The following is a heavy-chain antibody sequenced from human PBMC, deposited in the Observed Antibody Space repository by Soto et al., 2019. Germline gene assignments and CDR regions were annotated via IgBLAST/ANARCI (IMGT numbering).Heavy chain of an antibody. CDR3: ARHSNWNDVFDY. J-gene: IGHJ4*02. D-gene: IGHD1-20*01. CDR1: GGSISSSSSY. CDR2: ISYTGSA. Sequence: SETLSLTCTVSGGSISSSSSYWGWIRQPPGKGLEWIGSISYTGSAYSNPSLRSRLTISVDTSKNQFSLKLSSVTAAETAVYYCARHSNWNDVFDYWGKGTLVT. V-gene: IGHV4-39*01.